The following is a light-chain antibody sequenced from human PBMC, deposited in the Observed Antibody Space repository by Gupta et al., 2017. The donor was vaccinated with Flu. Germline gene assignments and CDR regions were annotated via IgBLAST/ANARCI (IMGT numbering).Light chain of an antibody. Sequence: SMSATVGDRVTISCQKSQTINKHLNWYQQKPGKAPQLLIYATTGLQSGVPARFRGGGSGTDFTLAIDSLQPDDFAIYWCQQTYTSPPTFGQGTRV. V-gene: IGKV1-39*01. CDR2: ATT. J-gene: IGKJ1*01. CDR1: QTINKH. CDR3: QQTYTSPPT.